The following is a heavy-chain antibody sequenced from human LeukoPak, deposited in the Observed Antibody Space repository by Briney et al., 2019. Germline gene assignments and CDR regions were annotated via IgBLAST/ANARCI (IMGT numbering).Heavy chain of an antibody. CDR2: ISGSGGST. CDR3: ARVSSRCSSTSCSNFYYYYGMDV. J-gene: IGHJ6*02. Sequence: GGSLRLSCAASGFTFSSYAMSWVRQAPGKGLEWVSAISGSGGSTYYADSVKGRFTISRDNSKNTLNLQMNSLRAEDAAVYYCARVSSRCSSTSCSNFYYYYGMDVWGQGTTVTVSS. V-gene: IGHV3-23*01. CDR1: GFTFSSYA. D-gene: IGHD2-2*01.